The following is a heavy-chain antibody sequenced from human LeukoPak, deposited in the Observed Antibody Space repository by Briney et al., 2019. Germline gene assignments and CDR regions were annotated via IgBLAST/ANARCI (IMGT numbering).Heavy chain of an antibody. CDR2: ISGSGGST. V-gene: IGHV3-23*01. J-gene: IGHJ3*02. D-gene: IGHD3-16*01. CDR3: AKDRDDYVWGSYLGAFDI. CDR1: GFTFSSYA. Sequence: PGGSLRLSCAAFGFTFSSYAMSWVRQAPGKGLEWVSLISGSGGSTYYADSVKGRFTISRDNSKNTLYLQMNSLRAEDTAVFYCAKDRDDYVWGSYLGAFDIWGQGTMVTVSS.